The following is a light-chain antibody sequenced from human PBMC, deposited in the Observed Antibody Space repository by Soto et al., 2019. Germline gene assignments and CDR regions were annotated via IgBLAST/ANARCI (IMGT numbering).Light chain of an antibody. CDR3: CSYASSSLPYV. CDR2: EVT. CDR1: SSDIGSHNL. Sequence: QSVLTQPASVSGSPGQSITISCTGTSSDIGSHNLVSWYQQHPGKAPKLIIYEVTKRPSGVSNRFSGSKSGNTASLTISGLQAEDEADYYCCSYASSSLPYVFATGTKVTVL. J-gene: IGLJ1*01. V-gene: IGLV2-23*02.